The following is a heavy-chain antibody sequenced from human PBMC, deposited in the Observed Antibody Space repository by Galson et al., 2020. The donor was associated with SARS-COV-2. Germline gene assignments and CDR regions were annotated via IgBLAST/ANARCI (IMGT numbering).Heavy chain of an antibody. CDR1: GYTLTDLS. V-gene: IGHV1-24*01. CDR2: FDPEDGET. J-gene: IGHJ5*02. CDR3: ATTSPMVVAATGWFDP. D-gene: IGHD2-15*01. Sequence: ASVKVSCKVSGYTLTDLSMHWVRQAPGKGLEWMGGFDPEDGETIYAQKFQGRVTMTEDTSTDTAYMELSSLRSEDTAVYYCATTSPMVVAATGWFDPWGQGTLVIVSS.